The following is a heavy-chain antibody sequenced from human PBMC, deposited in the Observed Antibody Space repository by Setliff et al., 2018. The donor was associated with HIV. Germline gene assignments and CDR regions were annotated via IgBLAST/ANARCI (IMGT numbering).Heavy chain of an antibody. V-gene: IGHV4-31*03. J-gene: IGHJ4*02. D-gene: IGHD3-3*01. CDR2: IYYSGST. Sequence: SETLSLTCTVSGGSISSGGYYWSWIRQHPGKGLEWIGYIYYSGSTYYNPSLKSRVTISVDTSKNQFSLKLSSATATDTAVYYCARHGLRFLACFDYWGQGALVTVSS. CDR3: ARHGLRFLACFDY. CDR1: GGSISSGGYY.